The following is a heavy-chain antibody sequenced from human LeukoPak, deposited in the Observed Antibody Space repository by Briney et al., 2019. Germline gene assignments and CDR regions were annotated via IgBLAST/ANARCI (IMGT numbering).Heavy chain of an antibody. V-gene: IGHV3-23*01. J-gene: IGHJ4*02. Sequence: GGSLRLSCAASGFTFSSYAMSWVRQAPGKRLEWVSGISGSGGNTYYADSVEGRFTISRDNSKNTLYLEMNSLRAEDTAVFYCAKGGIFGVITPFDYWGQGTLATVSS. CDR1: GFTFSSYA. CDR3: AKGGIFGVITPFDY. D-gene: IGHD3-3*01. CDR2: ISGSGGNT.